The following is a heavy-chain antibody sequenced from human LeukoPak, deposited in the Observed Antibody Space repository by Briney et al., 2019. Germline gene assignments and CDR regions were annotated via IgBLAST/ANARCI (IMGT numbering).Heavy chain of an antibody. J-gene: IGHJ6*03. CDR2: INHSGST. V-gene: IGHV4-34*01. CDR1: GGSFSGYY. Sequence: SETLSLTCAVYGGSFSGYYWSWIRQPPGKGLEWIGEINHSGSTNYNPSLKSRVTISVDTSKNQFSLKLSSVTAADTAVYYCARGRGWNSSPKNRIYMDVWGKGTTVTVSS. CDR3: ARGRGWNSSPKNRIYMDV. D-gene: IGHD6-13*01.